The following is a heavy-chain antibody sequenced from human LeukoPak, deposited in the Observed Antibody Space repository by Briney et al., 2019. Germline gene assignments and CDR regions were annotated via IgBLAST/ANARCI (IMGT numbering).Heavy chain of an antibody. Sequence: GGSLRLSCEASGFTFSTYWMSWVRQAPGKGLEWVANIKQDGSEKYYVDSVKGRFTISRDNAKNSLYLQMNSLRAEDTAMYYCARDYSGYENYYYYYGMDVWGQGTTVTVSS. CDR2: IKQDGSEK. D-gene: IGHD5-12*01. CDR3: ARDYSGYENYYYYYGMDV. V-gene: IGHV3-7*01. J-gene: IGHJ6*02. CDR1: GFTFSTYW.